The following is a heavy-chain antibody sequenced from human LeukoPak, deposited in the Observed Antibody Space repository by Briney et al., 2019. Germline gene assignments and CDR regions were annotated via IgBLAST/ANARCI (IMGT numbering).Heavy chain of an antibody. V-gene: IGHV4-59*01. D-gene: IGHD6-19*01. CDR1: GGSISSYY. CDR3: ARYEQWLGC. CDR2: IYYSGST. Sequence: SETLSLTCTVSGGSISSYYWSWIRQPPGKGLEWIGYIYYSGSTNYNPSLKSRVTISVDTSKNQFSLKLSSVTAADTAVYYCARYEQWLGCWGQGTLVTASS. J-gene: IGHJ4*02.